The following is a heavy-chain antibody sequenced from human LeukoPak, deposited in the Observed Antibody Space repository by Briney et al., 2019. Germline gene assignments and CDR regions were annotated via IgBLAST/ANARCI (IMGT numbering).Heavy chain of an antibody. Sequence: SGTLSLTCTVSGGSISSSSYYWGWIRQPPGKGLEWIGSIYYSGSTYYNPSLKSRVTISVDTSKNQFSLKLSSVTAADTAVYYCARQGHGYCSGGSCFNWFDPWGQGTLVTVSS. CDR3: ARQGHGYCSGGSCFNWFDP. CDR2: IYYSGST. CDR1: GGSISSSSYY. J-gene: IGHJ5*02. V-gene: IGHV4-39*01. D-gene: IGHD2-15*01.